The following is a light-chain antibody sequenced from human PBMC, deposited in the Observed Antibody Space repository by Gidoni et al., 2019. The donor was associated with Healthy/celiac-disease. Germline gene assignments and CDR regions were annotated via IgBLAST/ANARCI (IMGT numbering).Light chain of an antibody. CDR2: DAS. V-gene: IGKV1-5*01. Sequence: DIQMTQSPSTLSAAVGDRVTITCRPSQSISSWLAWYQQKPGKAPKLLIDDASSLESGFPSRFSGSGSGTEFTLTISRLQPDDFATYYCQQYNSYPWTFGQGTKVEIK. CDR1: QSISSW. J-gene: IGKJ1*01. CDR3: QQYNSYPWT.